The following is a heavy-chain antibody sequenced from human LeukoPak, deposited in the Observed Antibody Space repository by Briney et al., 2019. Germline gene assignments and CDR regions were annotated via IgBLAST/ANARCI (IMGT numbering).Heavy chain of an antibody. CDR3: ARQYYDFWSAPGPFDY. CDR2: IYYSGST. D-gene: IGHD3-3*01. J-gene: IGHJ4*02. CDR1: GGSISRYY. V-gene: IGHV4-59*01. Sequence: PSETLSLTCTVPGGSISRYYWSWIRQPPGKGLEWIGYIYYSGSTNYNPSLKSRVTISVDTSKNQFSLKLSSVTAADTAVYYCARQYYDFWSAPGPFDYGGQGTLVTVSS.